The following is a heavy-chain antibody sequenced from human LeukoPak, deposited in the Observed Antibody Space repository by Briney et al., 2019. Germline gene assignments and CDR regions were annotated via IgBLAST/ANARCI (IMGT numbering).Heavy chain of an antibody. J-gene: IGHJ4*02. CDR3: ARDGAMDLKSTNLDY. V-gene: IGHV3-30-3*01. CDR2: ISYDGINK. Sequence: GGSLRLSCAASGFTFNTYAMHWVRQAPGKGLEWVALISYDGINKYYADSVRGRFTISRDDSKNTLYPQMNSLRAEDTAVYYCARDGAMDLKSTNLDYWGQGTLVTVSS. CDR1: GFTFNTYA. D-gene: IGHD5-18*01.